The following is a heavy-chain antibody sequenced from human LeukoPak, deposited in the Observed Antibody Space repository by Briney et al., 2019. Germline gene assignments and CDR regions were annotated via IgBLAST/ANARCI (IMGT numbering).Heavy chain of an antibody. Sequence: SQTLSLTCAISGDSVSSNSAAWNWIRQSPSRGLEWLGRTYYRSKWYNDYAVSVKSRITINPDTSKNQFSLKLNSVTAADTAVYYCASLQDILTGYTSDYWGQGTLVTVSS. CDR3: ASLQDILTGYTSDY. J-gene: IGHJ4*02. CDR1: GDSVSSNSAA. CDR2: TYYRSKWYN. V-gene: IGHV6-1*01. D-gene: IGHD3-9*01.